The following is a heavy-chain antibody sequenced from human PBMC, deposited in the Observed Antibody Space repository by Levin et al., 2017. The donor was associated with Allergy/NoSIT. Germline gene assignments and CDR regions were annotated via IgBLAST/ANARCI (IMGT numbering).Heavy chain of an antibody. J-gene: IGHJ3*02. Sequence: GSLRLSCTVSGGSISSYYWSWIRQPPGKGLEWIGYIYYSGSTNYNPSLKSRVTLSVATSKNQFSLTLSSATAADTAVYYCARGCSGGSCYGDAFVNWGQGTMVTVSS. V-gene: IGHV4-59*01. D-gene: IGHD2-15*01. CDR2: IYYSGST. CDR3: ARGCSGGSCYGDAFVN. CDR1: GGSISSYY.